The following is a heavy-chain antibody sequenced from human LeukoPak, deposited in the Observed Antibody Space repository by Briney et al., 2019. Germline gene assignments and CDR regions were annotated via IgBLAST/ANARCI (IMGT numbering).Heavy chain of an antibody. J-gene: IGHJ4*02. Sequence: PGGSLRLFCAASGFTFSDYYMSWIRQAPGKGLEWVSYISTSSSYTNYADSVKGRFTISRDNAKNSLYLQMNSLRAEDTAVYYCARSPRIGELLDYWGQGTLVTVSS. D-gene: IGHD3-10*01. CDR3: ARSPRIGELLDY. V-gene: IGHV3-11*06. CDR2: ISTSSSYT. CDR1: GFTFSDYY.